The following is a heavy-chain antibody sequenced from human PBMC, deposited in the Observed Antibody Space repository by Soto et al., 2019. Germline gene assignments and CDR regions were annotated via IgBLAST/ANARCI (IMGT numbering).Heavy chain of an antibody. CDR1: GFTFSSYS. V-gene: IGHV3-21*01. Sequence: PGGSLRLSCAASGFTFSSYSMNWVRQAPGKGLEWVSSISSSSSYIYYADSVKGRFTISRDNAKNSLYLQMNSLRAEDTAVYYCARDDDYIWGSYPLNPHAFDIWGQGTMVTVSS. CDR3: ARDDDYIWGSYPLNPHAFDI. D-gene: IGHD3-16*02. J-gene: IGHJ3*02. CDR2: ISSSSSYI.